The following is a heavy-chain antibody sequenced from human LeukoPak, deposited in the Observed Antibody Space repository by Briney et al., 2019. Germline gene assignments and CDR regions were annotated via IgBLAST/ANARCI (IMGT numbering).Heavy chain of an antibody. CDR2: ISGSGTTI. D-gene: IGHD6-19*01. V-gene: IGHV3-23*01. Sequence: GASLRLSCAASGFSFTSYAMSWVRQDPGKGLDWVSGISGSGTTIYYADSAKGRFTISRDNSKNTLYLQMNILRAEDTAVYYCAKEINHQWLVPLDAFDIWGQGTMVTVSS. CDR1: GFSFTSYA. CDR3: AKEINHQWLVPLDAFDI. J-gene: IGHJ3*02.